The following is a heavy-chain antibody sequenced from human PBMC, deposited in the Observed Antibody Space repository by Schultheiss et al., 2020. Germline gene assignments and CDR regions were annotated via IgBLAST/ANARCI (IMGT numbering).Heavy chain of an antibody. J-gene: IGHJ4*02. CDR1: GGSFSGYY. Sequence: SETMSLTCAVYGGSFSGYYWSWIRKPPGKGLEWIGEINHSGSTNYNPSLKSRVTISVDTSKNQFSLKLSSVTAADTAVYYCARTPGYCSGGSCHERGNFDYWGKGTLVTVSS. CDR2: INHSGST. CDR3: ARTPGYCSGGSCHERGNFDY. D-gene: IGHD2-15*01. V-gene: IGHV4-34*01.